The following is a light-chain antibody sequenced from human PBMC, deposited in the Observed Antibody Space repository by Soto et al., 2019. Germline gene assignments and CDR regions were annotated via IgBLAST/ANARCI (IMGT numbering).Light chain of an antibody. Sequence: EIVLTQSPGTLSLSPGERATLSCRASQSVSTNYLAWYQQKPGQAPMLLNYRTSTRATGIPDRFSGGGSGTDFTLTISRLAPEDFAVYYCQQYGTSPQTFGQGTKVDIK. J-gene: IGKJ1*01. CDR2: RTS. CDR3: QQYGTSPQT. CDR1: QSVSTNY. V-gene: IGKV3-20*01.